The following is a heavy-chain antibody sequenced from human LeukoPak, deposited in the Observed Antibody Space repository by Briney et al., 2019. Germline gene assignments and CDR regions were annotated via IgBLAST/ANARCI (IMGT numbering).Heavy chain of an antibody. Sequence: PGRSLRLSCAASGFTFSSCDMHWVRHVPGKGLEWVAVISFDGSNKYYAESVKGRVTISRDNSKNTLFLQMNSLRDEVTAVYYCAKSEGDGSPYAFDFWGQGTMVTVSS. CDR1: GFTFSSCD. V-gene: IGHV3-30*18. J-gene: IGHJ3*01. D-gene: IGHD5-24*01. CDR3: AKSEGDGSPYAFDF. CDR2: ISFDGSNK.